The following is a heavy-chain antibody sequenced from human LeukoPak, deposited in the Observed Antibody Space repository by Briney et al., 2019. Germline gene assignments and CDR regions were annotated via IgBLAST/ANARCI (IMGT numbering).Heavy chain of an antibody. CDR2: IRRNSDGGTI. Sequence: GGSLRLSCAASGFTFSSYSMNWVRQAPGKGLEWVGRIRRNSDGGTIDYAAPVKGRFALSRDDSKDTLYLHMSSLQTEDTAVYYCATDFYDTTWGQGTLVTVSS. J-gene: IGHJ5*02. CDR3: ATDFYDTT. V-gene: IGHV3-15*07. CDR1: GFTFSSYS. D-gene: IGHD3-22*01.